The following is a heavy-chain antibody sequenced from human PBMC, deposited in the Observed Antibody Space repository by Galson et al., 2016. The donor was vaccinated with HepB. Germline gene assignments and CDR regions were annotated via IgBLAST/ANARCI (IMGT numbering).Heavy chain of an antibody. J-gene: IGHJ6*02. V-gene: IGHV3-23*01. CDR2: ISATGGAT. Sequence: SLRLSCAASGFTFGTYPMNWVRQTPGKGLEWASTISATGGATYYIDSVKGRFTISRDNSKNTLYLQMSSLSAEDTAKYYCAKDLLYGPYNYYYGWDVWGQGTTVIVSS. CDR1: GFTFGTYP. CDR3: AKDLLYGPYNYYYGWDV. D-gene: IGHD4-17*01.